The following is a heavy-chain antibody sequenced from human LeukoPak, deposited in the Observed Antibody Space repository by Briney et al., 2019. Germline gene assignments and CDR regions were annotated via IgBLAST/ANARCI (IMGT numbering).Heavy chain of an antibody. CDR3: ARDSILGVIRYYFDY. CDR1: GYTFTAYY. V-gene: IGHV1-2*02. D-gene: IGHD3-3*01. Sequence: GASVKVSCKASGYTFTAYYMHWLRQAPGQGLDWMGWINPDSGGTNYAQKFQGRVTMTRDTSISTAYMELSGLRPDDTAMYFCARDSILGVIRYYFDYWGQGTLVTVSS. CDR2: INPDSGGT. J-gene: IGHJ4*02.